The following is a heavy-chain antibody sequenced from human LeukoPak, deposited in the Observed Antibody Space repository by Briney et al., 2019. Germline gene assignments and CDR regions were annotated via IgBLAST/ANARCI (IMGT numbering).Heavy chain of an antibody. CDR3: ARSAAIRNKNYYYYYGMDV. V-gene: IGHV3-7*01. J-gene: IGHJ6*02. Sequence: GGSLRLSCAASGFTFSSYWMSWVRQAPGKGLEWVANIKQDGSEKYYVDSVEGRFTISRDNAKNSLYLQMNSLRAEDTAVYYCARSAAIRNKNYYYYYGMDVWGQGTTVTVSS. D-gene: IGHD2-2*02. CDR1: GFTFSSYW. CDR2: IKQDGSEK.